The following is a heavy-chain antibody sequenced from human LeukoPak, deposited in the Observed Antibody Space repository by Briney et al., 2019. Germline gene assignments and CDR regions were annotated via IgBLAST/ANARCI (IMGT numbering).Heavy chain of an antibody. CDR3: ARGGGLDV. J-gene: IGHJ6*02. CDR1: GFTFSSYW. D-gene: IGHD3-16*01. V-gene: IGHV3-7*03. Sequence: GGSLRLSCAASGFTFSSYWMNWARQAPGKGLEWVASINHNGNVNYCVDSVKGRLTISRDNAKNSLYLQMSNLRAEDTAVYFCARGGGLDVWGQGATVTVSS. CDR2: INHNGNVN.